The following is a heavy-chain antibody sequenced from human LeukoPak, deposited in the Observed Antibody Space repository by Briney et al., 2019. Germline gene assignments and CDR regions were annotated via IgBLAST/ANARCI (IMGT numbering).Heavy chain of an antibody. D-gene: IGHD2-2*01. Sequence: SETLSLTCTVSGGSVSSGSYYWSWIRQPPGKGLEWIGYIYYSGSAKYNPSLKSRVTISVDTSKNQFSLKLTSVTAADTAMYYCARHIGYCSTTTCQPGFHPWGQGTLVTVSS. CDR2: IYYSGSA. V-gene: IGHV4-61*01. CDR1: GGSVSSGSYY. J-gene: IGHJ5*02. CDR3: ARHIGYCSTTTCQPGFHP.